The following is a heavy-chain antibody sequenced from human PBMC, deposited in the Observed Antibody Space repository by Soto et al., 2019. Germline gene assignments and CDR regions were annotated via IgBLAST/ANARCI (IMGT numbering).Heavy chain of an antibody. J-gene: IGHJ4*02. CDR3: ARVLTIVATIGYFDY. V-gene: IGHV3-15*07. Sequence: PGGSLRLSCAASGFTFSNAWINWVRQAPGKGLEWVGRVKSKTDGGTTDFAAPVKGRFAISRDDSKNMVYLEMNSLKTEDTGIYYCARVLTIVATIGYFDYWGQGTLVTVSS. CDR1: GFTFSNAW. CDR2: VKSKTDGGTT. D-gene: IGHD5-12*01.